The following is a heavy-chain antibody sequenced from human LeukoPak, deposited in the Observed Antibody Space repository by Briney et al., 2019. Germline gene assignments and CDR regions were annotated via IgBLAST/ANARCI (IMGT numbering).Heavy chain of an antibody. CDR1: GGSFSGYY. CDR3: ARGETYWFDP. Sequence: SETPSLTCAVYGGSFSGYYWSWIRQPPGKGLEWIGEINHSGSTNYNPSLKSRVTISVDTSKNQFSLKLSSVTAADTAVYYCARGETYWFDPWGQGTLVTVSS. V-gene: IGHV4-34*01. J-gene: IGHJ5*02. CDR2: INHSGST.